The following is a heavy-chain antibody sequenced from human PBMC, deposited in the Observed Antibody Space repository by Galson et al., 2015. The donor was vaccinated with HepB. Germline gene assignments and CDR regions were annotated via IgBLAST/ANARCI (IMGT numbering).Heavy chain of an antibody. J-gene: IGHJ4*02. CDR3: ARGDSGSYWTFSY. CDR2: VSKDGVT. Sequence: SLRLSCAASGFTFSDYGMHWVRQAPGKGLEWVTIVSKDGVTFYADSVKGRFTVSRDNSKNTLDLQMNSLRADDTAIYYCARGDSGSYWTFSYWGQGTPVAVSS. CDR1: GFTFSDYG. D-gene: IGHD1-26*01. V-gene: IGHV3-30*03.